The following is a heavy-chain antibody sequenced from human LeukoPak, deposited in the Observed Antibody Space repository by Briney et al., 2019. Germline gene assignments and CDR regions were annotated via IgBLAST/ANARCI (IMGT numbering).Heavy chain of an antibody. CDR2: ISYDGSNK. D-gene: IGHD2-21*02. Sequence: PGGSLRLSCAASGFTFSSYGMHWVRQAPGKGLEWVAVISYDGSNKYYADSVKGRFTISRDNSKNTLYLQMNSLRAEDTAVYYCAGGGYCGGDCYTDYWGQGTLVTVSS. J-gene: IGHJ4*02. CDR3: AGGGYCGGDCYTDY. V-gene: IGHV3-30*03. CDR1: GFTFSSYG.